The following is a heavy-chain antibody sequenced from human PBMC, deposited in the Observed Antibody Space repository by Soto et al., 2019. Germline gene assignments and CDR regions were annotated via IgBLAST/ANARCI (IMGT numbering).Heavy chain of an antibody. CDR3: ASATMVRGAVWFDP. J-gene: IGHJ5*02. CDR1: GGSISSYY. V-gene: IGHV4-59*01. CDR2: IYYSGST. D-gene: IGHD3-10*01. Sequence: SETLSLTCTVSGGSISSYYWSWIRQPPGKGLEWIGYIYYSGSTNYNPSLKGRVTISVDTSKNQFSLKLSSVTAADTAVYYCASATMVRGAVWFDPWGQGTLVTVSS.